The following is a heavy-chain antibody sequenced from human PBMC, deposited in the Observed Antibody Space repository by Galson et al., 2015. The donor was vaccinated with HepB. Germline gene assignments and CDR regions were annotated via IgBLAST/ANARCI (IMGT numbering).Heavy chain of an antibody. D-gene: IGHD6-19*01. CDR1: GFTFSSYA. CDR2: ISYDGSNK. Sequence: SLRLSCAASGFTFSSYAMHWVRQAPGKGLEWVAVISYDGSNKYYADSVKGRFTISRDNSKNTLYLQMNSLRAEDTAVYYCAKDHRIAVAGPVDYWGQGTLVTVSS. J-gene: IGHJ4*02. V-gene: IGHV3-30-3*01. CDR3: AKDHRIAVAGPVDY.